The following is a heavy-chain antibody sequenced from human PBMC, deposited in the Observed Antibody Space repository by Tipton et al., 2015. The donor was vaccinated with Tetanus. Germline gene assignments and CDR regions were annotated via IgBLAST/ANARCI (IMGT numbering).Heavy chain of an antibody. D-gene: IGHD1-14*01. CDR1: GYTFTSYY. CDR2: MHPGGGST. Sequence: QSGAEVKKPGASVKLSCKASGYTFTSYYMHWVRQAPGQGLEWMGIMHPGGGSTTYAQKFQGRVTMTRDTSTSTVYMELSSLRSEDTAVYYCARAPNRISRAYDYWGQGTQITVSS. V-gene: IGHV1-46*01. J-gene: IGHJ4*02. CDR3: ARAPNRISRAYDY.